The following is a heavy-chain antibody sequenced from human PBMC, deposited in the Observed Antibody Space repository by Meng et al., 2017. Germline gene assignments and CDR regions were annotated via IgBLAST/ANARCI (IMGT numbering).Heavy chain of an antibody. J-gene: IGHJ6*02. CDR1: GGTFSSYS. CDR2: IIPIFGTA. D-gene: IGHD3-10*01. CDR3: ARLYGSGSWGNYYGMDD. Sequence: SLQVSCKASGGTFSSYSISCVRQAPGQGLEWMGGIIPIFGTANYAQKFQGRVTITTDESTSTGYMELSSLRSEDTAVYYCARLYGSGSWGNYYGMDDWGQGTTVTVSS. V-gene: IGHV1-69*05.